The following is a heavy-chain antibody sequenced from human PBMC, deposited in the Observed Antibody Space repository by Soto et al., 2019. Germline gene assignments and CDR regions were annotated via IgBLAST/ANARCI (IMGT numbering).Heavy chain of an antibody. CDR1: GFTFSSYD. V-gene: IGHV3-13*01. CDR3: ARGPAAAAGTAYYGMDV. J-gene: IGHJ6*02. CDR2: ISTAGNT. Sequence: VGSLRLSCAASGFTFSSYDMHWVRQGTGKGLEWVSGISTAGNTYYPGSVKGRFTISRENAKNSLYLQMNSLRAGDTAVYYCARGPAAAAGTAYYGMDVWGQGTTVTVSS. D-gene: IGHD6-13*01.